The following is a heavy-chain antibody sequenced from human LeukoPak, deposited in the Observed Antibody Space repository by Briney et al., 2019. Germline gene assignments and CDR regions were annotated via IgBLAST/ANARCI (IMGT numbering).Heavy chain of an antibody. CDR2: INPNSGGT. J-gene: IGHJ5*02. Sequence: ASVKVSCKASGYTFTGYYIHWVRQAPGQGLEWMGRINPNSGGTNYTQKFQGRVTMTRDTSISTAYMELRRLTSDGTAVYYCARHHESYKYYGDYLNCFDPWGQGTLVTVSS. D-gene: IGHD4-17*01. V-gene: IGHV1-2*06. CDR1: GYTFTGYY. CDR3: ARHHESYKYYGDYLNCFDP.